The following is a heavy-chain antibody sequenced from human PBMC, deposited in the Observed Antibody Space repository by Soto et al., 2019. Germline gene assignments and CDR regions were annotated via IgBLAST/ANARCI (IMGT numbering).Heavy chain of an antibody. D-gene: IGHD3-22*01. V-gene: IGHV5-10-1*01. CDR1: GYRFTSYW. Sequence: GESLKISCRASGYRFTSYWISWGRQMPGKGLEGMGRINRSYSYTNYNPSFQGHVTFSVDRSNSTAHLQWHRLKATATAVYYCARLHSRNGTNGYFDFWGHGTLVTVSS. CDR3: ARLHSRNGTNGYFDF. J-gene: IGHJ4*01. CDR2: INRSYSYT.